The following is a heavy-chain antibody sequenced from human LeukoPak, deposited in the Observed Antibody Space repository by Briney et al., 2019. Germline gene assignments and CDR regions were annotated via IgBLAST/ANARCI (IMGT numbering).Heavy chain of an antibody. CDR3: ARVGYYYGSGSTYGDLDY. J-gene: IGHJ4*02. CDR2: ISSSSSYI. Sequence: GGSLRLSCAASGFTFSSYWMHWVRQAPGKGLVWVSSISSSSSYIYYADSVKGRFTISRDNAKNSLYLQMNSLRAEDTAVYYCARVGYYYGSGSTYGDLDYWGQGTLVTVSS. CDR1: GFTFSSYW. D-gene: IGHD3-10*01. V-gene: IGHV3-21*01.